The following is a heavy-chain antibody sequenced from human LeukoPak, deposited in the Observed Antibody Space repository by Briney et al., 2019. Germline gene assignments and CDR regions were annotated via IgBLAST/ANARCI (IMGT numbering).Heavy chain of an antibody. CDR3: ARGDYYDSSGFRGFDP. D-gene: IGHD3-22*01. V-gene: IGHV1-46*01. CDR2: INPGGDNT. CDR1: GYTFTNYY. Sequence: ASVKVSCKASGYTFTNYYIHWVRQAPGPGLEWMGLINPGGDNTDYAQNFQGRVTMTRDTSTSTVYMGLSSLRSEDTAVYYCARGDYYDSSGFRGFDPWGQGTLVTVSS. J-gene: IGHJ5*02.